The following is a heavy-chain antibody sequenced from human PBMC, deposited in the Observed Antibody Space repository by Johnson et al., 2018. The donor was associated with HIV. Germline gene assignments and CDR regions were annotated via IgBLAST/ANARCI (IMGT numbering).Heavy chain of an antibody. CDR2: INWNGGST. D-gene: IGHD3-22*01. CDR3: ARATYYYESSGYLTRPRAFDM. V-gene: IGHV3-20*04. CDR1: GFTFDDYG. J-gene: IGHJ3*02. Sequence: VQLVESGGRVVRPGGSLRLSCAASGFTFDDYGMSWVRQAPGKGLEWVSGINWNGGSTGYGDSVKGRFTISRDNFMNSLYLQMNSLRAEDTALYYCARATYYYESSGYLTRPRAFDMWGQGTMVTVSS.